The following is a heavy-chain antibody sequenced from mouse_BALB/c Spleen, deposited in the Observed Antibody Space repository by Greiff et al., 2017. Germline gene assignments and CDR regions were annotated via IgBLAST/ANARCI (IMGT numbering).Heavy chain of an antibody. CDR1: GFTFSSYG. CDR2: ISSGGSYT. Sequence: EVQLKESGGDLVKPGGSLKLSCAASGFTFSSYGMSWVRQTPDKRLEWVATISSGGSYTYYPDSVKGRFTISRDNAKNTLYLQMSSLKSEDTAMYYCAREANDYDAGYWGQGTTLTVSS. CDR3: AREANDYDAGY. J-gene: IGHJ2*01. V-gene: IGHV5-6*01. D-gene: IGHD2-4*01.